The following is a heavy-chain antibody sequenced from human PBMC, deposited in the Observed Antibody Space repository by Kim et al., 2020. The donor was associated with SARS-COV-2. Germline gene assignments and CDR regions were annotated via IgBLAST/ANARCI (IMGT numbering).Heavy chain of an antibody. V-gene: IGHV1-69*04. D-gene: IGHD3-22*01. CDR2: IIPILGIA. J-gene: IGHJ4*02. CDR3: ARDLSGYDSSLPFDY. CDR1: GGTFSSYA. Sequence: SVKVSCKASGGTFSSYAISWVRQAPGQGLEWMGRIIPILGIANYAQKFQGRVTITADKSTSTAYMELSSLRSEDTAVYYCARDLSGYDSSLPFDYWGQGTLVTVSS.